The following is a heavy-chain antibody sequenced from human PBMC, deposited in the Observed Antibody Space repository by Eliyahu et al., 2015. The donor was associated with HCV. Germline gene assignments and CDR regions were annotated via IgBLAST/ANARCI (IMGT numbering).Heavy chain of an antibody. CDR3: ASGGGGIAVAGTGGWFDP. V-gene: IGHV4-59*01. J-gene: IGHJ5*02. CDR1: GGXITSSS. D-gene: IGHD6-19*01. Sequence: QVQLQESGPGLVQPSETLSLTCTVSGGXITSSSWSWLRXPPGKGLGWIGFIHXSGSTNYNPSLKSXVTVSVDTSKNQFSLKXSSVTAADTAVYYCASGGGGIAVAGTGGWFDPWGQGTLVTVSS. CDR2: IHXSGST.